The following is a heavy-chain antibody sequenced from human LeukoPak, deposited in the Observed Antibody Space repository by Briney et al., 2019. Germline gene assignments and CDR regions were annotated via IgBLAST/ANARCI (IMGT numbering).Heavy chain of an antibody. D-gene: IGHD6-19*01. Sequence: GGSLRLSCAASEFTFSSYWMTWVRQAPGKGLEWVAIINPVGSETSHVDSVKGRFTISRDNAKNSLYLQMNSLRPEDTAVYYCARGSSDSFDFWGQGTLVTVSS. CDR2: INPVGSET. J-gene: IGHJ4*02. CDR3: ARGSSDSFDF. CDR1: EFTFSSYW. V-gene: IGHV3-7*04.